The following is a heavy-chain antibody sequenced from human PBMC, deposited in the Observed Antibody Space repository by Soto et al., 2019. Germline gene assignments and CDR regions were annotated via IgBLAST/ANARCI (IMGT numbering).Heavy chain of an antibody. CDR2: INSDGSST. J-gene: IGHJ3*02. CDR1: GFTFSSYW. Sequence: EVQLVESGGGLVQPGGSLRLSCAASGFTFSSYWMHWVRQAPGKGLVWVSRINSDGSSTSYADSVKGRFTISRDNAKNSLYLQMNSLRAEDTAVYYCARVRLLEWVWHYDAFDIWGQGTIVTVSS. CDR3: ARVRLLEWVWHYDAFDI. D-gene: IGHD3-3*01. V-gene: IGHV3-74*01.